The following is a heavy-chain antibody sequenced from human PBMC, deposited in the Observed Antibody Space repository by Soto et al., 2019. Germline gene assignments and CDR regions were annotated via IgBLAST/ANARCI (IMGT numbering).Heavy chain of an antibody. CDR3: AKDSNKYSSSLRGRYFDY. CDR2: ISGGGSNT. J-gene: IGHJ4*02. V-gene: IGHV3-23*01. D-gene: IGHD4-4*01. Sequence: GGSLRLSCAASGFPFSSSVMSWVRQAPGKGLEWVSGISGGGSNTFYADYVKGRFTISRDNSKNTLLLQMNSLGAEDTAVYYCAKDSNKYSSSLRGRYFDYWGQGIGVTVSS. CDR1: GFPFSSSV.